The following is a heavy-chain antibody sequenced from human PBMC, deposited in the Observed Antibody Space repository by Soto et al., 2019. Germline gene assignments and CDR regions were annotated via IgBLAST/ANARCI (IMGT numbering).Heavy chain of an antibody. Sequence: SETLSLTCAVSGYSIISTNWWSWIRQPPGKGLEWIGEINHSGSTNYNPSLKSRVTISVDTSKNQFSLKLSSVPAADTAVYYCARGLFDYGRYNWFDPWGQGTLVTVSS. CDR1: GYSIISTNW. J-gene: IGHJ5*02. V-gene: IGHV4-4*02. CDR3: ARGLFDYGRYNWFDP. CDR2: INHSGST. D-gene: IGHD4-17*01.